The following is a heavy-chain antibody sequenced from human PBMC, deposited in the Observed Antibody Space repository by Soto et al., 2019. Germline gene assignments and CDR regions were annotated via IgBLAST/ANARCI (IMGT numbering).Heavy chain of an antibody. CDR2: VSYDGSNT. J-gene: IGHJ3*01. Sequence: QVQLVQSGGGLVQPGMSLRLSCVASGFTFSSYAMEWVRQAPGKGLEWVAVVSYDGSNTFYADSVRGRFTISRDTSENTLYLHVDSLRIEDTSMYYCARVRRLQLLYGKDAFDVWGQGTMVTVSS. V-gene: IGHV3-30*04. CDR1: GFTFSSYA. D-gene: IGHD1-7*01. CDR3: ARVRRLQLLYGKDAFDV.